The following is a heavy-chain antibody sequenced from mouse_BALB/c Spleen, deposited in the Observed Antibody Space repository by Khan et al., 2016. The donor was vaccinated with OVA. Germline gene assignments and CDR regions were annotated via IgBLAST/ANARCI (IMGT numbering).Heavy chain of an antibody. Sequence: EVQLQESGPGLVKPSQSLSLTCSVTGYSITNGYFWNWIRQFPGNNLEWMGYIRYDGNTNYNPSLNNRISITRATSKNQFFLNLNSVTPEDTATYYCARGGSSGPAWFTYWGQGTLVTVSA. V-gene: IGHV3-6*02. CDR1: GYSITNGYF. CDR2: IRYDGNT. J-gene: IGHJ3*01. CDR3: ARGGSSGPAWFTY. D-gene: IGHD3-1*01.